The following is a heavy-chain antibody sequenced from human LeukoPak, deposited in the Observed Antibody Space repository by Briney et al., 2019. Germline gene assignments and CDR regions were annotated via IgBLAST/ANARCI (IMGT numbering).Heavy chain of an antibody. CDR1: NGSIRSYH. CDR2: ILTSGTT. J-gene: IGHJ4*02. Sequence: PSETLSLTCTVSNGSIRSYHWSWVRQPPGKGLEWIGYILTSGTTNYNPSLKSRLTISVDTSKNQFTLKLSSVSAADTAVYYCARLRVSGSYLYYFDYWGQGTLVNVSS. CDR3: ARLRVSGSYLYYFDY. V-gene: IGHV4-4*09. D-gene: IGHD1-26*01.